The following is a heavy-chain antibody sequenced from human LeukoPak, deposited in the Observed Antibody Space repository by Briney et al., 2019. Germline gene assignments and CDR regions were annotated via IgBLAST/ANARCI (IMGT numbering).Heavy chain of an antibody. V-gene: IGHV3-30*04. Sequence: GGSLRLSCAVSGFTFTTYAMHWVRQAPGKGLEWVAVIAHDGRIKHYADSVKGRFTISRDNSKNTLYLQMNSLTSEDSAVYSCAKESLGRGSSYGSYFDCWGQGTLVTVSS. D-gene: IGHD1-26*01. CDR2: IAHDGRIK. CDR3: AKESLGRGSSYGSYFDC. J-gene: IGHJ4*02. CDR1: GFTFTTYA.